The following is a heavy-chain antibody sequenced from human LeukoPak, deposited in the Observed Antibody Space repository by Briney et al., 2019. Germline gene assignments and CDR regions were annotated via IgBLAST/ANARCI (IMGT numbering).Heavy chain of an antibody. CDR1: GFSFSTYN. Sequence: QPGGSLRLSCAASGFSFSTYNMIWVRQAPGKGLECISYITPTSTTIHYADSVKGRFAVSRDNANSLPYLQMNSLRVEDTAVYYCARVVSGVTGGDYWGQGTLVSVSS. CDR2: ITPTSTTI. J-gene: IGHJ4*02. D-gene: IGHD3-3*01. CDR3: ARVVSGVTGGDY. V-gene: IGHV3-48*04.